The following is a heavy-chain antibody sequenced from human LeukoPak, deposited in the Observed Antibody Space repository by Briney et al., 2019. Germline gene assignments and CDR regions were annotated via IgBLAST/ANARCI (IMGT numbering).Heavy chain of an antibody. CDR3: ARESTSIWYGFDP. V-gene: IGHV1-18*04. J-gene: IGHJ5*02. CDR2: TDTHNGDT. CDR1: GYIFNTYG. Sequence: ASVKVSCKASGYIFNTYGISRVREAPGQGLEWMGWTDTHNGDTKYAQKFQGRVTMTTDTSTSTAYMELRSLTSDDTAIYYCARESTSIWYGFDPWGQGTLVTVSS. D-gene: IGHD6-13*01.